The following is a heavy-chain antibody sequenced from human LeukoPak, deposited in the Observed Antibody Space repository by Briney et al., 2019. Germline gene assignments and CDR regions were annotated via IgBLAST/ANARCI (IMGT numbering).Heavy chain of an antibody. CDR1: GFTFSSYA. Sequence: GGSLRLSCAASGFTFSSYAMSWVRQAPGKGLEWVSSISSSSSYIYYADSVKGRFTISRDNAKNSLYLQMNSLRAEDTAVYYCARERTIFSNSYIDYWGQGTLVTVSS. CDR2: ISSSSSYI. V-gene: IGHV3-21*01. CDR3: ARERTIFSNSYIDY. D-gene: IGHD3-9*01. J-gene: IGHJ4*02.